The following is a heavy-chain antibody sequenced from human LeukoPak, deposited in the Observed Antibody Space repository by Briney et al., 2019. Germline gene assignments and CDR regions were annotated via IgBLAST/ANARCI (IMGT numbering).Heavy chain of an antibody. CDR1: GYTLTELS. D-gene: IGHD7-27*01. CDR2: FDPEGGET. V-gene: IGHV1-24*01. J-gene: IGHJ3*02. CDR3: ATVPIHWGWNAFDI. Sequence: ASVKVSCKVSGYTLTELSMHWVRQAPGKGLEWMGGFDPEGGETIYAQKFQGRVTMTEDTSTDTAYMELSSLRSEDTAVYYCATVPIHWGWNAFDIWGQGTMVTVSS.